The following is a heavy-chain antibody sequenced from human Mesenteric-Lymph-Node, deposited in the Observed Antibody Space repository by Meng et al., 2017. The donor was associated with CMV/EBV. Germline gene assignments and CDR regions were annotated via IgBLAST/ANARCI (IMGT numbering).Heavy chain of an antibody. V-gene: IGHV4-34*01. CDR3: ARRSSDRRGYSSSWYFLGYFDY. J-gene: IGHJ4*02. Sequence: GYYWSWIRQPPGKGLEWIGEINNSGRTNYNPSLKSRVTISVDTSKNQFSLKLSSVTAADTAVYYCARRSSDRRGYSSSWYFLGYFDYWGQGTLVTVSS. CDR1: GYY. D-gene: IGHD6-13*01. CDR2: INNSGRT.